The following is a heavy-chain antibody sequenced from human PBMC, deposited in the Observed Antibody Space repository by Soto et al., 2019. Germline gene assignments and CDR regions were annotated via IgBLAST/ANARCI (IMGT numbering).Heavy chain of an antibody. CDR1: GYSFTSYW. Sequence: PGESLKISCKGSGYSFTSYWIGWVRQMPGKGLEWMGIIYPGDSDTRYSPSFQGQVTISADKSISTAYLQWSSLKASDTAMYYCARQLSRIVGATTETYFDYWGQGTLVTVSS. D-gene: IGHD1-26*01. J-gene: IGHJ4*02. V-gene: IGHV5-51*01. CDR2: IYPGDSDT. CDR3: ARQLSRIVGATTETYFDY.